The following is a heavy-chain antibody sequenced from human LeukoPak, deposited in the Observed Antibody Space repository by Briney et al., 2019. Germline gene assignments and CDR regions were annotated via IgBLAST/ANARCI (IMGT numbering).Heavy chain of an antibody. CDR3: ARVPYSGYHFDY. Sequence: GGSLRLSCAASGFTFNSYSMNWVRQAPGKGLEWVSSTSSSSSYIKCADSVKGRFTISRDNAKNSLYLQMNSLRAEDTAVYYCARVPYSGYHFDYWGQGTLVTVSS. V-gene: IGHV3-21*01. CDR1: GFTFNSYS. D-gene: IGHD1-26*01. CDR2: TSSSSSYI. J-gene: IGHJ4*02.